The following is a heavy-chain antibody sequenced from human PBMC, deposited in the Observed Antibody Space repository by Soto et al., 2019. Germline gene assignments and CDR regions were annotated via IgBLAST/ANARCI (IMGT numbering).Heavy chain of an antibody. V-gene: IGHV3-23*01. CDR3: AKIPHSSSWYLDAFDI. CDR2: ISGSGGST. J-gene: IGHJ3*02. D-gene: IGHD6-13*01. Sequence: GGSLRLSCAASGFTFSSYAMSWVRQAPGKGLEWVSAISGSGGSTYYADSVKGRFTISRDNSKKTLYLQMNSLRAEDTAVYYCAKIPHSSSWYLDAFDIWGQGTMVTVSS. CDR1: GFTFSSYA.